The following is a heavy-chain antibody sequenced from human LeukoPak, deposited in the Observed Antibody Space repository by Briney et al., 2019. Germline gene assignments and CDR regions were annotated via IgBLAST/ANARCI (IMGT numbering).Heavy chain of an antibody. Sequence: GGSLRLSCAASGFTFSSYAMSWVRQAPGKGLEWVSAVSGSGGSTYYADSVKGRFTISRDNSKNTLYLQMNGLRAEDTAVYYCAKHRDIFYYFDYWGQGTLVTVSS. CDR2: VSGSGGST. CDR1: GFTFSSYA. D-gene: IGHD2-15*01. V-gene: IGHV3-23*01. J-gene: IGHJ4*02. CDR3: AKHRDIFYYFDY.